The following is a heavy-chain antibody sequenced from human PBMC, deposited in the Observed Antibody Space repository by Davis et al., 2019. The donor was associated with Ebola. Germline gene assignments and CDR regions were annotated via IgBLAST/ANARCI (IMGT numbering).Heavy chain of an antibody. CDR1: GFTFSSYW. V-gene: IGHV3-74*01. D-gene: IGHD6-19*01. CDR2: INSDGSST. Sequence: GESLKISCAASGFTFSSYWMHWVRQAPGKGLVWVSRINSDGSSTSYADSVKGRFTISRDNAKNTLYLQMNSLRAEDTAVYYCAIPSGRYYYYYGMDVWGQGTTVTVSS. J-gene: IGHJ6*02. CDR3: AIPSGRYYYYYGMDV.